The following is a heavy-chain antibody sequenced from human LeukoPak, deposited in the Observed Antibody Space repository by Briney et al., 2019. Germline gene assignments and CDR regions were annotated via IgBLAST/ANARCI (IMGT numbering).Heavy chain of an antibody. D-gene: IGHD5-12*01. V-gene: IGHV3-30*18. Sequence: GRSLRLSCAASGFTFSSYGMHWVRQAPGKGLEWVAVISYDGSNKYYADSVKGRFTISRDNSKNTLYPQMNSLRAEDTAVYYCAKDVGIVATISSTYWGQGTLVTVSS. CDR1: GFTFSSYG. J-gene: IGHJ4*02. CDR2: ISYDGSNK. CDR3: AKDVGIVATISSTY.